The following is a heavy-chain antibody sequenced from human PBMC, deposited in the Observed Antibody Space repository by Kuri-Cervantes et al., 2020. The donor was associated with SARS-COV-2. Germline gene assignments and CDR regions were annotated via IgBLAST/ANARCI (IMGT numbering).Heavy chain of an antibody. D-gene: IGHD3-3*01. V-gene: IGHV4-59*01. J-gene: IGHJ4*02. CDR3: ARLEGLYDFWSGYQYYFDY. Sequence: SETLSLTCTVSGGSISSYYWSWIRQPPGKGLEWIGYIYYSGGTNYNPSLKSRVTISVDTSKNQFSLKLSSVTAADTAVYYCARLEGLYDFWSGYQYYFDYWGQGTLVTVSS. CDR1: GGSISSYY. CDR2: IYYSGGT.